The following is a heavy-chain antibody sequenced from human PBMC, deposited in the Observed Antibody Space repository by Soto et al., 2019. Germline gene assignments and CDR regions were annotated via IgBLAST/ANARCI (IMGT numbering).Heavy chain of an antibody. V-gene: IGHV4-59*12. J-gene: IGHJ6*02. CDR2: IYYRGST. Sequence: QVQLQESGPGLVKPSETLSLTCTVSGGSISNYYWSWIRQPPGKGLEWIGYIYYRGSTNYNPSLKSRVTISVDTSKNQFPLGLSSVTAADTAVYYCARDRPDYADHYYGMDIWGQGTTVTVSS. CDR1: GGSISNYY. D-gene: IGHD4-17*01. CDR3: ARDRPDYADHYYGMDI.